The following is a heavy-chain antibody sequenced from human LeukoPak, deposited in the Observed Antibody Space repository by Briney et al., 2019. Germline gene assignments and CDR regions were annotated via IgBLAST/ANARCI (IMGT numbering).Heavy chain of an antibody. CDR3: ARDRFSPLNSGSYFNWFDP. D-gene: IGHD1-26*01. CDR1: GYTFTGYY. CDR2: INPNSGGT. V-gene: IGHV1-2*02. J-gene: IGHJ5*02. Sequence: ASVKVSCKASGYTFTGYYMHWVRQAPGQGLEWMGWINPNSGGTNYAQKFQGRVTMTRDTSISAAYMELSRLRSDDTAVCYCARDRFSPLNSGSYFNWFDPWGQGTLVTVSS.